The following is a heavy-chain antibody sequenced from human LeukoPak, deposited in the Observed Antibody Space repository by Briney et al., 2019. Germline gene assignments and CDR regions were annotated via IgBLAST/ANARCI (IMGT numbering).Heavy chain of an antibody. CDR2: INSDGSST. CDR1: GFTFSSYW. V-gene: IGHV3-74*01. CDR3: ARGGKENYYYYYYMDV. Sequence: GGSLRLSCAASGFTFSSYWMHWVRQAPGKGLVWVSRINSDGSSTSYADSVKGRFTISRDNAKNTLYLQMNSLRAEDTAVYYCARGGKENYYYYYYMDVWGKGTTVTISS. D-gene: IGHD4-23*01. J-gene: IGHJ6*03.